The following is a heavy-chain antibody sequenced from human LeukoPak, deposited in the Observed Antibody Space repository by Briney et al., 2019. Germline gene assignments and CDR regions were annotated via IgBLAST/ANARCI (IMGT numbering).Heavy chain of an antibody. V-gene: IGHV3-33*01. CDR2: IWYDGSNK. CDR1: GFTFSSYG. J-gene: IGHJ4*02. Sequence: GGSLRLSCVASGFTFSSYGMHWVRQAPGKGLEWVAVIWYDGSNKYYADSVKGRFVISRDSSKNTLCLQMNSLRDEDTAVYYCARDANYYCDYWGQGTLVTVSS. CDR3: ARDANYYCDY. D-gene: IGHD1-7*01.